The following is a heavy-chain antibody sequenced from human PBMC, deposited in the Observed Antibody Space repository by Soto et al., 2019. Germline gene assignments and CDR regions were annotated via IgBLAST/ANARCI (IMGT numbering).Heavy chain of an antibody. CDR2: INAGNGNT. CDR1: GYTFTSYA. V-gene: IGHV1-3*01. CDR3: ARAYYGSGSYGIGFDY. J-gene: IGHJ4*02. D-gene: IGHD3-10*01. Sequence: QVQLVQSGAEVKKPGASVKVSCKASGYTFTSYAMHWVRQAPGQRLEWMGWINAGNGNTKYSQKFQGRVTITRDTSASTAYTELSSLRSEDKAVYYCARAYYGSGSYGIGFDYWGQGTLVTVSS.